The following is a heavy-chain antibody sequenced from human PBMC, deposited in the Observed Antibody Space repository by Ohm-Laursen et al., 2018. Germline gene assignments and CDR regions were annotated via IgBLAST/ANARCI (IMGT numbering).Heavy chain of an antibody. J-gene: IGHJ6*02. CDR1: GYTFTGYY. CDR3: ARELGYSYGYRPIWYYYYGMDV. Sequence: GASVKVSCKASGYTFTGYYMHWVRQAPGQGLEWMGWINPNSGGTNYAQKFQGRVTMTRDTSISTAYMELSRLRSDDTAVYYCARELGYSYGYRPIWYYYYGMDVWGQGTTVTVSS. V-gene: IGHV1-2*02. CDR2: INPNSGGT. D-gene: IGHD5-18*01.